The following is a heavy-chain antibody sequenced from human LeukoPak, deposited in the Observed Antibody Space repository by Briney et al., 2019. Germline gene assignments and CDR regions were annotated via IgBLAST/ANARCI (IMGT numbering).Heavy chain of an antibody. CDR2: ISSSGSTI. D-gene: IGHD3-22*01. CDR3: AKGRFTMIVVVTDY. Sequence: PGGSLRLSCAASGFTFSSYEMNWVRQAPGKGLEWVSYISSSGSTIYYADSVKGRFTISRDNAKNSLYLQMNSLRAEDTAVYYCAKGRFTMIVVVTDYWGQGTLVTVSS. CDR1: GFTFSSYE. V-gene: IGHV3-48*03. J-gene: IGHJ4*02.